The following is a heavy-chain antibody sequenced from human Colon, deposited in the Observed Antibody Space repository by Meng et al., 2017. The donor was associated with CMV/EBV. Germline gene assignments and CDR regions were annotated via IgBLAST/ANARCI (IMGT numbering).Heavy chain of an antibody. CDR1: GFTFSSSV. CDR2: ISGSGRDT. CDR3: ARNIEMAAMRGCFDY. D-gene: IGHD5-24*01. V-gene: IGHV3-23*01. J-gene: IGHJ4*02. Sequence: GESLKISCAASGFTFSSSVMSWVRQASGKGLQWVATISGSGRDTFYEDSLQGRFSISRDNSKNTLLLQMTSLRAEDTAVYYCARNIEMAAMRGCFDYWGQGTLVTVSS.